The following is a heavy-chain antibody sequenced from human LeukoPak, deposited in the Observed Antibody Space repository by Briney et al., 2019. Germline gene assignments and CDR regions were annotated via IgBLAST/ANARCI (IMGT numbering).Heavy chain of an antibody. J-gene: IGHJ4*02. D-gene: IGHD3-9*01. CDR3: ARGGRYYDILTGYWSPRDY. Sequence: SETLSLTCAVYGGSFSGYYWSWIRQPLGKGLEWIGEINHSGSTNYNPSLKSRVTISVDTSKNQFSLKLSSVTAADTAVYYCARGGRYYDILTGYWSPRDYWGQGTLVTVSS. CDR2: INHSGST. V-gene: IGHV4-34*01. CDR1: GGSFSGYY.